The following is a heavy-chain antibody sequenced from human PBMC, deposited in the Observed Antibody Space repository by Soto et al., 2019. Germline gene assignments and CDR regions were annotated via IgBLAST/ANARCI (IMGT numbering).Heavy chain of an antibody. CDR3: GGVMTMTVVDAGADGV. J-gene: IGHJ3*01. CDR2: IYPGDSDT. D-gene: IGHD3-22*01. CDR1: GYSFTSYW. V-gene: IGHV5-51*01. Sequence: GESLKISCKGSGYSFTSYWIGWVRQMPGKGLEWMGIIYPGDSDTRYSPSFQGQVTISADKSISTAYLQWSSLKASDTAMYYCGGVMTMTVVDAGADGVWGDGT.